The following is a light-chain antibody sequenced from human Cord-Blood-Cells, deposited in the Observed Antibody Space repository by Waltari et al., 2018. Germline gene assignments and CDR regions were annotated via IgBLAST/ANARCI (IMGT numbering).Light chain of an antibody. Sequence: SYELTQPPSVSVSPGQTASITCSGDKLGDKYACWYQQKPGQYPVLVIYQDSKRHPGXXXXXXGSXXXXXXTLTISGTQAMDEADYYCQAWDSSTAVFGGGTKLTVL. CDR3: QAWDSSTAV. J-gene: IGLJ2*01. CDR2: QDS. CDR1: KLGDKY. V-gene: IGLV3-1*01.